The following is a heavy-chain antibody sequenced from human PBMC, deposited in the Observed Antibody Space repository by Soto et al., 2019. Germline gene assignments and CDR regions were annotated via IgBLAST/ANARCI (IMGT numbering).Heavy chain of an antibody. CDR1: GFTFSHYA. CDR3: AKKLHYCSGTYYFYCDY. Sequence: EVQLLESGGGLVQPGGSLRLSCAASGFTFSHYAMTWVRQAPGKGLEWVSTMTYSGDSIYYADSVKGRFTISRDNSKNTLYLQMNSLRAEDTAVYYCAKKLHYCSGTYYFYCDYWGQGTLVTVSS. V-gene: IGHV3-23*01. D-gene: IGHD3-10*01. J-gene: IGHJ4*02. CDR2: MTYSGDSI.